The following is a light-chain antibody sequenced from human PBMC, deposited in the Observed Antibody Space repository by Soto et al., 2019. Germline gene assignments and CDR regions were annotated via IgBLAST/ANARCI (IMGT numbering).Light chain of an antibody. CDR1: SDGVGSHNR. V-gene: IGLV2-23*02. CDR3: CSYGGSRAV. Sequence: QFALTQPASVSGSPGQSITISCTGTSDGVGSHNRVAWYQQHPGQAPKLMIYEVSKRPLGVSARFSASKSGNTASLTISGLQAEDEADYYCCSYGGSRAVFGGGTQLTAL. J-gene: IGLJ7*02. CDR2: EVS.